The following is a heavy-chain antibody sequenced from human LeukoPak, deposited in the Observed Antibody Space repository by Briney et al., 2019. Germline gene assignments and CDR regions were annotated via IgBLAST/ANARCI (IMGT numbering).Heavy chain of an antibody. CDR3: ARDNSSGWYKNGWYFDL. V-gene: IGHV4-30-4*08. Sequence: SQTLSLTCTVSGGSISSGDYYWSWIRQPPGKVREWIGYIYYSGSTYYNPSLKSRVTISGDTSKNQFSLKLSSVTAADTAVYYCARDNSSGWYKNGWYFDLWGRGTLDTVSS. J-gene: IGHJ2*01. CDR1: GGSISSGDYY. CDR2: IYYSGST. D-gene: IGHD6-19*01.